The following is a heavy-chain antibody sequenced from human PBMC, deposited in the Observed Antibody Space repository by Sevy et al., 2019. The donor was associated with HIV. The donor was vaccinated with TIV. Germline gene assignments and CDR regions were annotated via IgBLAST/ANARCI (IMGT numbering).Heavy chain of an antibody. Sequence: GGSLRLSCAASGFTFSSYSMNWVRQAPGKGLEWVSSISSSSSYIYYADSVKGRFTMSRDNAKNSLYLQMNSLRAEDTAVYYCASDRHDFGSGYPYYWGQGTLVTVSS. J-gene: IGHJ4*02. D-gene: IGHD3-3*01. CDR2: ISSSSSYI. V-gene: IGHV3-21*01. CDR1: GFTFSSYS. CDR3: ASDRHDFGSGYPYY.